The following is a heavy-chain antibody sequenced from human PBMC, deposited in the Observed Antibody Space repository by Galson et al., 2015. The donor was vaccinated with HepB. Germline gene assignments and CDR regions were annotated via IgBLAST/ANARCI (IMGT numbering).Heavy chain of an antibody. V-gene: IGHV5-51*01. CDR2: MLPGDSDI. J-gene: IGHJ3*01. CDR1: GYSFAISW. Sequence: QSGAEVKKPGESLKISCKGSGYSFAISWIGWVRQMPGKGLEWMGIMLPGDSDIRYSPSFQGRVTISADNSISTTYLQWSSLKASDTAMYYCARGAAFDLWGQGTMVTVSS. CDR3: ARGAAFDL.